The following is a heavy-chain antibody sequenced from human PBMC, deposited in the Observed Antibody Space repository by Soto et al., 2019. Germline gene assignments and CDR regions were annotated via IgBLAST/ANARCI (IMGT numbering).Heavy chain of an antibody. V-gene: IGHV4-34*01. J-gene: IGHJ4*02. D-gene: IGHD5-12*01. CDR1: GESFSGCY. CDR3: AGNIVATISPFDY. Sequence: SETLSLTCAVYGESFSGCYWSWIRQAPGKGLEWSGESNHSGRPNYNPSLKRRVTMSVDTSKIRSSRELSSVTAADTAMYYCAGNIVATISPFDYWGQGTLVTVSS. CDR2: SNHSGRP.